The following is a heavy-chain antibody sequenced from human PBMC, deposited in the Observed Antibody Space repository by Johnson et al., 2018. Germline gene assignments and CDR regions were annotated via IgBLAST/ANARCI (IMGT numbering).Heavy chain of an antibody. D-gene: IGHD3-22*01. CDR3: ARVGRYDESSGYLTDGLDI. CDR1: GFTFSDYY. CDR2: ISISGSTI. V-gene: IGHV3-11*01. J-gene: IGHJ3*02. Sequence: QVQLVESGGGLVKPGGSLRLSCAASGFTFSDYYMSWIRQAPGKGLEWVSYISISGSTIYYADSVKGRFTISRDNAKNSLYLPMNSLRAEDTAVYYCARVGRYDESSGYLTDGLDIWGQGTMVTVSS.